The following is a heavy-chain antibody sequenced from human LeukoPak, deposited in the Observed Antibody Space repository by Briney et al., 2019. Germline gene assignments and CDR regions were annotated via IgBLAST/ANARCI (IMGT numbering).Heavy chain of an antibody. D-gene: IGHD3-3*01. CDR3: ARGGYYDFWSGYLYYYYYMDV. CDR1: GYTFTSYD. CDR2: MNPNSGNT. Sequence: GASVKVSCKASGYTFTSYDINWVRQATGQGLEWMGWMNPNSGNTGYAQKFQGRVTITRNTSISTAYMELSSLRSEDTAVYYCARGGYYDFWSGYLYYYYYMDVWGKGTTVTVSS. V-gene: IGHV1-8*03. J-gene: IGHJ6*03.